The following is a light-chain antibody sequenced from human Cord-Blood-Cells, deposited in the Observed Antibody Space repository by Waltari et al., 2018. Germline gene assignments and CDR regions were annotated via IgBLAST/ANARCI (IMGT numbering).Light chain of an antibody. CDR2: DVS. CDR3: CSYAGSYTWV. Sequence: QSALTQPRSVSGSPGQSVTISCTGTSSDVGGYNYVSWYQQHPGKAPKLKIYDVSKRPSGVPDRFSGSKAGNTASLTISGLQAEDEADYYCCSYAGSYTWVFGGGTKLTVL. V-gene: IGLV2-11*01. CDR1: SSDVGGYNY. J-gene: IGLJ3*02.